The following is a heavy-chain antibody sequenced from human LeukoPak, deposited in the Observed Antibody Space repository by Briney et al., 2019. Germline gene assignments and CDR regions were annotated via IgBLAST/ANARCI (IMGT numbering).Heavy chain of an antibody. J-gene: IGHJ6*02. Sequence: GGSLRLSCAASGFTFSSYAMSWVRQAPGKGLEWVSAISGSGGSTYYADSVKGRFTISRDNSKNTLYLQMNSLKAEDTAIYFCARDAVDQYYYYGMDVWGQGTTVTVSS. D-gene: IGHD6-19*01. CDR1: GFTFSSYA. CDR3: ARDAVDQYYYYGMDV. V-gene: IGHV3-23*01. CDR2: ISGSGGST.